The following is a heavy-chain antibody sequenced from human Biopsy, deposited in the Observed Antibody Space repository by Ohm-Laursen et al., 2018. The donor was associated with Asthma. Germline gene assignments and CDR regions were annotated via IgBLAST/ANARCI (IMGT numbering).Heavy chain of an antibody. CDR2: INSVFGTT. Sequence: SSANASCKPLGGTFNTYVIGWVRQAPGQGLEWMGGINSVFGTTTYPQKFQDRVTITADDSTSTVYMELSSLRSEDTAVYYCARKAGSCISRTCYSLDFWGQGTLVTVSS. V-gene: IGHV1-69*01. CDR3: ARKAGSCISRTCYSLDF. CDR1: GGTFNTYV. J-gene: IGHJ4*02. D-gene: IGHD2-2*01.